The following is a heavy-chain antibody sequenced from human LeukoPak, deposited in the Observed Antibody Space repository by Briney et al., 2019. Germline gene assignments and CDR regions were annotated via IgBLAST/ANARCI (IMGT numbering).Heavy chain of an antibody. CDR3: AKSGLNRFDY. Sequence: PGGSLRLSCAASGFTFSLYWMSWVRQAPGKGLEWVANIKQDGTEKYYVDSVKGRFTISRDNSKNTLYLQMNSLRAEDTAVYYCAKSGLNRFDYWGQGTLVTVSS. CDR1: GFTFSLYW. J-gene: IGHJ4*02. CDR2: IKQDGTEK. V-gene: IGHV3-7*03. D-gene: IGHD2-15*01.